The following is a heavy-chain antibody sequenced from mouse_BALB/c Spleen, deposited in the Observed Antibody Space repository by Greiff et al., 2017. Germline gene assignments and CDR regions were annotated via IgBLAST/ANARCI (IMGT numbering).Heavy chain of an antibody. V-gene: IGHV5-17*02. D-gene: IGHD2-5*01. Sequence: DVMLVESGGGLVQPGGSRKLSCAASGFTFSSFGMHWVRQAPEKGLEWVAYISSGSSTIYYADTVKGRFTISRDNPKNTLFLQMTSLRSEDTAMYYCARRSNYYAMDYWGQGTSVTVSS. J-gene: IGHJ4*01. CDR2: ISSGSSTI. CDR1: GFTFSSFG. CDR3: ARRSNYYAMDY.